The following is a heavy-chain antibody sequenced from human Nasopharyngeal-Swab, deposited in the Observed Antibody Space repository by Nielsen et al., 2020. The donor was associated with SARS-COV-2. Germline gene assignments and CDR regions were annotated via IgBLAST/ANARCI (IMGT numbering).Heavy chain of an antibody. D-gene: IGHD2-2*01. Sequence: SETLSLTCTVSGDSISGSYWSWIRQPPGKGLEWIGYNSYSGRSHYNPSLKSRVTMSIDMSQNQFSLKLRSVTAADTAVYYCARVGYQLLPYYYYYMDVWANGTTVTVSS. CDR1: GDSISGSY. V-gene: IGHV4-59*01. CDR2: NSYSGRS. J-gene: IGHJ6*03. CDR3: ARVGYQLLPYYYYYMDV.